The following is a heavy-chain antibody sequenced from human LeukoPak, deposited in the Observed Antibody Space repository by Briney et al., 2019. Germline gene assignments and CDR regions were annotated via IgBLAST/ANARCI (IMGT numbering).Heavy chain of an antibody. D-gene: IGHD3-22*01. CDR3: ARRDNYYDSSGYWFY. CDR1: GYSISSGYY. V-gene: IGHV4-38-2*01. CDR2: IYHSGST. J-gene: IGHJ4*02. Sequence: SETLSLTCAVSGYSISSGYYWGWIRQPPGKGLEWIGSIYHSGSTYYNPSLKSRVTISVDTSKNQFSLKLSSVTAADTAVYYCARRDNYYDSSGYWFYWGQGTLVTASS.